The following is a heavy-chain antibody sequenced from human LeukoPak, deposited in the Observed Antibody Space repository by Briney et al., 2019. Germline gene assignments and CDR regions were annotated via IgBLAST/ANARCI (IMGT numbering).Heavy chain of an antibody. J-gene: IGHJ5*02. V-gene: IGHV3-30-3*01. CDR1: GFTFSSYA. CDR3: ASIGQWLAT. D-gene: IGHD6-19*01. Sequence: GGSLRLSCAASGFTFSSYAMHWVRQAPGKGLEWEAVISYDGSNKYYADSVKGRFTISRDNSKNTLYLQMNSLRAEDTAVYYCASIGQWLATWGQGTLVTVSS. CDR2: ISYDGSNK.